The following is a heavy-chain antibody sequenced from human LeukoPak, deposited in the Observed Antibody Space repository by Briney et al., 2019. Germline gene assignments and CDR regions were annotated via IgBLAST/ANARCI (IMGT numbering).Heavy chain of an antibody. J-gene: IGHJ3*01. V-gene: IGHV3-11*04. Sequence: GGSLRLSCTASGFIFENYYMSWIHQAPGKGPQWVSYISKEDNTIYYADSVKGRFTVSRDNDKNSMYLQMNRLKDEDTAMYYCARVVAVVVTGIFDVWGQGTMVAVSS. D-gene: IGHD2-15*01. CDR1: GFIFENYY. CDR3: ARVVAVVVTGIFDV. CDR2: ISKEDNTI.